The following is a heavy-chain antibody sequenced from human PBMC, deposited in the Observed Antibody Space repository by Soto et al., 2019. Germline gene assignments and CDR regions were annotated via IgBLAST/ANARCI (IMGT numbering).Heavy chain of an antibody. CDR3: ARDREPWTNFDY. J-gene: IGHJ4*02. CDR2: IYYSGST. CDR1: GGSISSGGYY. V-gene: IGHV4-31*03. Sequence: QVQLQESGPGLVKPSQTLSLTCTVSGGSISSGGYYWGWIRQHPGKGLEWIGYIYYSGSTYYNPSLKSRVTISVDTSKNQFSLKLSSVTAADTAVYYCARDREPWTNFDYWGQGTLVTVSS.